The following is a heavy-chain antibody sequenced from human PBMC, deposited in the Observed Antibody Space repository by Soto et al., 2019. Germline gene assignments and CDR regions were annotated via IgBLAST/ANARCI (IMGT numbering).Heavy chain of an antibody. CDR2: IYPGDSET. J-gene: IGHJ6*02. CDR1: GYSFPNYP. V-gene: IGHV5-51*01. Sequence: GESLKISCQGSGYSFPNYPIAWVRQMPGKGLEWMGIIYPGDSETKYRPSFQGQVTISADKSISTAYLQWSSLKASDTAMYYCARHGRDYYGSESYYLNYHGMDVWGQGITVTVSS. D-gene: IGHD3-10*01. CDR3: ARHGRDYYGSESYYLNYHGMDV.